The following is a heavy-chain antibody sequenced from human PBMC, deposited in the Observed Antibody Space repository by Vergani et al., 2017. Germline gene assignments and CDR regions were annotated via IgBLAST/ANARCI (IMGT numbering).Heavy chain of an antibody. CDR1: ADSISSGSYY. CDR2: IYYSGLT. CDR3: ARSFTGSLGASGYSSXWYPEYYYYYYMDV. V-gene: IGHV4-39*07. Sequence: QLQLQQSGPGLVKPSETLFLTCTVSADSISSGSYYWGWIRQPPGKSLEWIGSIYYSGLTYYNPSLKSRVAISVDTSKNQFALKLSSVTAADTAVYYCARSFTGSLGASGYSSXWYPEYYYYYYMDVWGKGTTVTVSS. J-gene: IGHJ6*03. D-gene: IGHD6-13*01.